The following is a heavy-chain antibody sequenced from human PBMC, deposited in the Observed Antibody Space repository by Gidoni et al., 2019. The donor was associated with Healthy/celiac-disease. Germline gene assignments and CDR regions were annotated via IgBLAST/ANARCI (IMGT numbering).Heavy chain of an antibody. D-gene: IGHD3-3*01. CDR3: AKDISPLLRFSSDYGMDV. Sequence: EVQLVESGGVVGQPGGSLRLSCAASGFTFDDSTMHWVRQAPGKGLEWVSLISWDGGSTYYADSVKGQFTISRDNSKNSLYLQMNSLRTEDTALYYCAKDISPLLRFSSDYGMDVWGQGTTVTVSS. J-gene: IGHJ6*02. V-gene: IGHV3-43*01. CDR1: GFTFDDST. CDR2: ISWDGGST.